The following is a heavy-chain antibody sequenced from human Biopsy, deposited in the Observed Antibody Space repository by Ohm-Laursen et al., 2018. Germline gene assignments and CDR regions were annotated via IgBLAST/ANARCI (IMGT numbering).Heavy chain of an antibody. CDR1: GGSIGSFF. V-gene: IGHV4-59*01. CDR3: ARVGAGAPSIDYFDY. J-gene: IGHJ4*02. D-gene: IGHD1-26*01. Sequence: TLSLTCTVSGGSIGSFFWCWIRQPPGKGLEWIGYIYYSGSTNYNPSLRSRVTISVDRSKNQFSLELSSVTAADTAVYYCARVGAGAPSIDYFDYWGQGALVTVSS. CDR2: IYYSGST.